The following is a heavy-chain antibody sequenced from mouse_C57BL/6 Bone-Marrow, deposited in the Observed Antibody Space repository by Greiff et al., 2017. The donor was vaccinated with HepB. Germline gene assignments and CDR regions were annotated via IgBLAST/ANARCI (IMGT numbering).Heavy chain of an antibody. J-gene: IGHJ2*01. CDR2: ISDGGSYT. CDR3: ARDRDYGSSYVGY. CDR1: GFTFSSYA. V-gene: IGHV5-4*01. Sequence: EVKLQESGGGLVKPGVSLKLSCAASGFTFSSYAMSWVRQTPGKRLEWVATISDGGSYTYYPDNVKGRFTISRYNAKNNLYLKMSHLKSEDTAMYYCARDRDYGSSYVGYWGQGTTLTVSS. D-gene: IGHD1-1*01.